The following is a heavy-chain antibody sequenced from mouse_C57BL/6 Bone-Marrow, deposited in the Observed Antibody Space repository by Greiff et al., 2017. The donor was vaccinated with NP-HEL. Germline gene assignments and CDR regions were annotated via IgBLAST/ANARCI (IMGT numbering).Heavy chain of an antibody. CDR3: ARHGYYYGSREYYFDY. Sequence: EVKVVESGGGLVKPGGSLKLSCAASGFTFSSYTMSWVRQTPEKRLEWVATISGGGGNTYYPDSVKGRFTISRDNAKNTLYLQMSSLRSEDTALYYCARHGYYYGSREYYFDYWGQGTTLTVSS. CDR2: ISGGGGNT. J-gene: IGHJ2*01. CDR1: GFTFSSYT. V-gene: IGHV5-9*01. D-gene: IGHD1-1*01.